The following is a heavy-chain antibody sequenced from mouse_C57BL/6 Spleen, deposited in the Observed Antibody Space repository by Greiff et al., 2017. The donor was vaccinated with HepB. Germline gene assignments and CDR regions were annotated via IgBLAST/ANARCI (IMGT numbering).Heavy chain of an antibody. Sequence: EVQVVESGEGLVKPGGSLKLSCAASGFAFSSYSMSWVRQTPEKRLEWVAYISSGDDDTYYADTVKGRFTISRDNSRNTLYLQMSSLKSEDTAMYYSTIETGDYFDYWGQGTTLTVSS. CDR1: GFAFSSYS. J-gene: IGHJ2*01. CDR3: TIETGDYFDY. CDR2: ISSGDDDT. D-gene: IGHD3-2*01. V-gene: IGHV5-9-1*02.